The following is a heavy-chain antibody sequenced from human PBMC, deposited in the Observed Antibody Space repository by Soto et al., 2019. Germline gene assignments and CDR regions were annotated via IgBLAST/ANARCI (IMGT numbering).Heavy chain of an antibody. Sequence: ASVKVSCKASGYTFSSYYMHWVRQAPGQGLEWMGIINPGGGSTRYAQKFQGRVAMTRDTSASTFYMQLSSLRSEDTALYYCARDISSSWYLQDYWGQGTLVTVSS. J-gene: IGHJ4*02. D-gene: IGHD6-13*01. V-gene: IGHV1-46*01. CDR2: INPGGGST. CDR1: GYTFSSYY. CDR3: ARDISSSWYLQDY.